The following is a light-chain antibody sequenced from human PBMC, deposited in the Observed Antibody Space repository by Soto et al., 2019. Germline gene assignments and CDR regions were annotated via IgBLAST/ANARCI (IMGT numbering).Light chain of an antibody. CDR2: GAS. Sequence: EIVLTQSPGTLSLSPGERATLSCRASQTISNTFLAWYQQRPGQAPRLLIYGASGRAAGIPDRFSGSGSGTDFTLSISSLQSEDFAIYYCQRYNNWPLTFGGGTKVESK. CDR3: QRYNNWPLT. J-gene: IGKJ4*01. CDR1: QTISNTF. V-gene: IGKV3-20*01.